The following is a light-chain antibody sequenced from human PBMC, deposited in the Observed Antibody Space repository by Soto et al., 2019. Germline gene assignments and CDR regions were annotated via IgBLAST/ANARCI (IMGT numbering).Light chain of an antibody. CDR3: QQTFSRRYT. V-gene: IGKV1-39*01. CDR1: QIVRSN. J-gene: IGKJ2*01. Sequence: DIQMTQSPSSLSASVGDRVTITCRASQIVRSNLNWYQQKPGKVPELLIYAASTLQPGVPSRFRGSGSGTDFPLTVSSLQPEDFATYHCQQTFSRRYTFGQGTKVAIE. CDR2: AAS.